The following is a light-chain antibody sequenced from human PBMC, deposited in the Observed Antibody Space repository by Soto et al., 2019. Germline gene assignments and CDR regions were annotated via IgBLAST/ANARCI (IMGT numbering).Light chain of an antibody. CDR3: QQYNSYAWT. CDR2: DAS. V-gene: IGKV1-13*02. J-gene: IGKJ1*01. Sequence: AIHLTQPRSSPYAYVRESVPITSGASQGIDTLRAWYLDKPGKAPKLLIYDASSLESGVPSRFSGSGSGTEFTLTISSLQPDDFATYYCQQYNSYAWTFGQGTKVDI. CDR1: QGIDTL.